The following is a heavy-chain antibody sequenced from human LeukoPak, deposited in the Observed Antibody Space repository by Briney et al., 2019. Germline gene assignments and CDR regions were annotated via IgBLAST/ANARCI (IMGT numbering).Heavy chain of an antibody. Sequence: PGGSLRLSCAASGFSFSSYEMIWVRQAPGKGLEWVSYISSSGSTIYYADSVRGRFTTSRDNAKNSLYPQMNSLRAEDTAVYYCARDGRSGNFDKWGQGTLVSVSS. CDR1: GFSFSSYE. J-gene: IGHJ4*02. V-gene: IGHV3-48*03. D-gene: IGHD1-26*01. CDR3: ARDGRSGNFDK. CDR2: ISSSGSTI.